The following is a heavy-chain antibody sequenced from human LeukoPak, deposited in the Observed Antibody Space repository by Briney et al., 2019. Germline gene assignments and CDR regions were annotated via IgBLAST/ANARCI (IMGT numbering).Heavy chain of an antibody. V-gene: IGHV3-23*01. CDR3: ARGVMAARLYYFDY. CDR1: GFTFSSYG. CDR2: ITGSGDYT. D-gene: IGHD2-21*01. Sequence: GRSLRLSCAASGFTFSSYGMHWVRQAPGKGLEWVSGITGSGDYTYYIDSVQSRFTISRDNSKNTLCLQMNSLRAEDTALYYCARGVMAARLYYFDYWGRGILVTVSS. J-gene: IGHJ4*02.